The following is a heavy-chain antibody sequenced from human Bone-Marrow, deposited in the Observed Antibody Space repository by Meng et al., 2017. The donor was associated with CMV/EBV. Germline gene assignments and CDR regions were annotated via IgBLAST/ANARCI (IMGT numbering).Heavy chain of an antibody. V-gene: IGHV1-69*05. D-gene: IGHD4-11*01. CDR1: GGTFSSYA. CDR2: IIPIFGTA. Sequence: SVKVSCKASGGTFSSYAISWVRQAPGQGLEWMGGIIPIFGTANYAQKFQGRVTITTDESTSTAYMELSSLRSEDTAVYYCARVFWGYSNYMGEGGYFDYWGQGTLVTVSS. J-gene: IGHJ4*02. CDR3: ARVFWGYSNYMGEGGYFDY.